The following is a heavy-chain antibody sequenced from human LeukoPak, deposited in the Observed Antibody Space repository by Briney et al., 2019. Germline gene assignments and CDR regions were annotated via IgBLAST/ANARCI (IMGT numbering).Heavy chain of an antibody. Sequence: ASVKVSCKASGYTFTSHGISWVRQAPGQGLEWMGWISAYNGNTNSAQKLQGRVTMTTDTSTSTAYMELRSLRSDDTAVYYCARNEVQPPPYYDFWSGRKSENNFDYWGQGTLVTVSS. CDR1: GYTFTSHG. J-gene: IGHJ4*02. CDR2: ISAYNGNT. CDR3: ARNEVQPPPYYDFWSGRKSENNFDY. V-gene: IGHV1-18*01. D-gene: IGHD3-3*01.